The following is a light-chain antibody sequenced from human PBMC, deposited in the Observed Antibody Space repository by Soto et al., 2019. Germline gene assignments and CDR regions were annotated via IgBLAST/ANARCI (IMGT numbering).Light chain of an antibody. J-gene: IGKJ1*01. CDR2: DAS. V-gene: IGKV1-5*01. CDR1: QSISSW. CDR3: QQYNSYSKT. Sequence: DIQMTQSPSTLSASVGDRVTITCRASQSISSWLAWYQQKPGKXPKXXIYDASSLESGVPSRFSGSGSGTEFTITISSLQPDDGATYDGQQYNSYSKTFGQGTKVDIK.